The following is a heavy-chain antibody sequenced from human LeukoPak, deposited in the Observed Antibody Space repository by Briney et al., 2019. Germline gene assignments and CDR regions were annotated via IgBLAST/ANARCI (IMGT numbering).Heavy chain of an antibody. Sequence: GGSLRLSCAASGFIFSDYYMSWIRQAPGKGPEWVAYISTRGTPTFYGDSVKGRFTISRDNTKNSLHLQMDSPRAEDTAVYYCARVPYYAIDSWGQGTLVTVSS. CDR3: ARVPYYAIDS. D-gene: IGHD3-22*01. CDR1: GFIFSDYY. V-gene: IGHV3-11*01. CDR2: ISTRGTPT. J-gene: IGHJ4*02.